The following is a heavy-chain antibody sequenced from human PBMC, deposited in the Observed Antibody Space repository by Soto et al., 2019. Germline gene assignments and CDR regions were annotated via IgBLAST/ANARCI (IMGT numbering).Heavy chain of an antibody. CDR2: IDNSGART. Sequence: EMRLLESGGGLVRPGGSLRLSCAASGFTFSRHGMSWVRQTPGKGLEWVATIDNSGARTHYADSVEGRFSISRDNSWSTMDLQMNSLTTDDTAVYYCVSWIFENFALWGQGTLVTVSS. CDR3: VSWIFENFAL. J-gene: IGHJ4*02. D-gene: IGHD3-3*01. V-gene: IGHV3-23*01. CDR1: GFTFSRHG.